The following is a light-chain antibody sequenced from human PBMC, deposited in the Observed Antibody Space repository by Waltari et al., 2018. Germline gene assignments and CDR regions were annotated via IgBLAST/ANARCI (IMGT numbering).Light chain of an antibody. Sequence: QSVLTQPPSVSAAPGQKVTISCSGNSSNIGTDHVSWFQQLPGTVPKVVIYDNSERPPGIPDRFSGSKSGTSATLGITGLQTGDEACDYCGTWDHSLHGVVFGGGTELTVL. J-gene: IGLJ2*01. CDR1: SSNIGTDH. CDR3: GTWDHSLHGVV. V-gene: IGLV1-51*01. CDR2: DNS.